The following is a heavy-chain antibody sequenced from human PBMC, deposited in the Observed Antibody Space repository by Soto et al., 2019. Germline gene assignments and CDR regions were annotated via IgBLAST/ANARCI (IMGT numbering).Heavy chain of an antibody. J-gene: IGHJ4*02. CDR3: ATAHSGSYYRGYYFDY. CDR1: GYTLTELS. CDR2: FDPEDGET. D-gene: IGHD1-26*01. V-gene: IGHV1-24*01. Sequence: ASVKVSCKVSGYTLTELSMHWVRQAPGKGLEWMGGFDPEDGETIYAQKFQGRVTMTEDTSTDTAYMELSSLRSEDTAVYYCATAHSGSYYRGYYFDYWGQGTLVTVSS.